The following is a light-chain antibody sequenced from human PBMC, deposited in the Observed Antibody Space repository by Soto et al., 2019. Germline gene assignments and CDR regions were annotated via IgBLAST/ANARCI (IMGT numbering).Light chain of an antibody. CDR1: QNVRTF. J-gene: IGKJ1*01. CDR3: QQHSHWPPWT. V-gene: IGKV3-11*01. Sequence: EVVLTQSPATLSLSPGERATLSCRASQNVRTFLDWYQQKPGQAPRLLIYAASNRANGIPARFSGSGSGTDFTLTISSLEPEDFAVYYCQQHSHWPPWTFGQGTRVEIQ. CDR2: AAS.